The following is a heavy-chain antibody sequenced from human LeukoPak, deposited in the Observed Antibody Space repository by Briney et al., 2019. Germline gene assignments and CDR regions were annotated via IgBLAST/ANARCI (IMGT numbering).Heavy chain of an antibody. Sequence: SETLSLTCAVYGGSFSGYYWSWIRQPPGKGLEWIGEINHSGSTNYNPSLKSRVTISVDTSKNQFSLKLSSVTAADTAVYYCASGKRGYSSSWYDYWGQGTLVTVPS. CDR1: GGSFSGYY. CDR3: ASGKRGYSSSWYDY. V-gene: IGHV4-34*01. J-gene: IGHJ4*02. CDR2: INHSGST. D-gene: IGHD6-13*01.